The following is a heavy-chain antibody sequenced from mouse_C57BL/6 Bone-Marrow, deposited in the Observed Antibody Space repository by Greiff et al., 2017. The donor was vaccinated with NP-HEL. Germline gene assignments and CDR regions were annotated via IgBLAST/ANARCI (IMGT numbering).Heavy chain of an antibody. CDR1: GFSLTSYG. Sequence: VKLMESGPGLVQPSQSLSITCTVSGFSLTSYGVHWVRQSPGKGLEWLGVIWRGGSTDYNAAFMSRLSITKDNSKSQVFFKMNSLQADDTAIYYCAKSGSSGPAMDYWGQGTSVTVSS. V-gene: IGHV2-5*01. J-gene: IGHJ4*01. CDR3: AKSGSSGPAMDY. CDR2: IWRGGST. D-gene: IGHD3-2*02.